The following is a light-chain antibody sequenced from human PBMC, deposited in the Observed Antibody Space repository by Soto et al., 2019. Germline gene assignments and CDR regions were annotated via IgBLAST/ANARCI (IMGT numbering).Light chain of an antibody. Sequence: QSVLTQPASVSGSPGQSITISCAGTSSDVGGYNFVSWYQQHPGKAPKLMIYEVSNRPSGVSIRFSGSKSGNTASLTISGLQAEDEADYYCSSYTSSSTYVFGTGTQLTVL. CDR3: SSYTSSSTYV. V-gene: IGLV2-14*01. J-gene: IGLJ1*01. CDR1: SSDVGGYNF. CDR2: EVS.